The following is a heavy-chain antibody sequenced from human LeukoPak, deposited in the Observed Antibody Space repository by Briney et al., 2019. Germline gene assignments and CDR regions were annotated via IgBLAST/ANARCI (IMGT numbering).Heavy chain of an antibody. CDR1: GFTFSSYA. J-gene: IGHJ1*01. V-gene: IGHV3-23*01. D-gene: IGHD3-3*01. CDR3: AKDIMGYYDFWSGYYVGYFQH. Sequence: GGSLRLSCAASGFTFSSYAMSWVRQAPGKGLEWVSAISGSGGSTYYADSVEGRFTISRDNSKNTLYLQMNSLRAEDTAVYYCAKDIMGYYDFWSGYYVGYFQHWGQGTLVTVSS. CDR2: ISGSGGST.